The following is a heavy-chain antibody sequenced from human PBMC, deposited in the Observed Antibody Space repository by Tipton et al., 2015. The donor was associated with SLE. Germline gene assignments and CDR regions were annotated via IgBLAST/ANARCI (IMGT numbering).Heavy chain of an antibody. CDR3: AKGRITMAQTTYYYGMDV. D-gene: IGHD3-10*01. CDR2: ISRNSGSI. Sequence: SLRLSCAASGFTFDDYAMHWVRQAPGKGLEWVSGISRNSGSIGYADSVKGRFTISRDNAKNSLYLQMNSLRAEDTALYYCAKGRITMAQTTYYYGMDVWGQGTMVTVSS. CDR1: GFTFDDYA. J-gene: IGHJ6*02. V-gene: IGHV3-9*01.